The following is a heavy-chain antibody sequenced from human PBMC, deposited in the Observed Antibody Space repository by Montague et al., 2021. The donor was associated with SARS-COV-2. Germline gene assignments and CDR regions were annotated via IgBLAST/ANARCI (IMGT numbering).Heavy chain of an antibody. J-gene: IGHJ3*02. CDR3: ARVPPYYYDSSGYYSGAFDI. CDR1: GGSISSYY. V-gene: IGHV4-59*08. Sequence: SETLSLTCTVSGGSISSYYWSWIRQPPGKGLEWIGYIYYSGSTNYNPSFKSRVTISVDTSKNQFSLKLSSVTAADTAVYYCARVPPYYYDSSGYYSGAFDIWGQGTMVTVSS. D-gene: IGHD3-22*01. CDR2: IYYSGST.